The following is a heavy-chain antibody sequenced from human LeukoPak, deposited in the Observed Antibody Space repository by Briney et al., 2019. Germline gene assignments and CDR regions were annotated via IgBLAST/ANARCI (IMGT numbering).Heavy chain of an antibody. V-gene: IGHV4-39*01. CDR1: AGFISSSSYF. D-gene: IGHD3-10*01. J-gene: IGHJ4*02. Sequence: FLTCSVSAGFISSSSYFCGWLRAPPKKRLGGIGSIYYSGSTYYNPSLKSRVTISVDTSKNQFSLKLSSVTAADTAVYYCARRQVSGSLYFDYWGQGTLVTVSS. CDR3: ARRQVSGSLYFDY. CDR2: IYYSGST.